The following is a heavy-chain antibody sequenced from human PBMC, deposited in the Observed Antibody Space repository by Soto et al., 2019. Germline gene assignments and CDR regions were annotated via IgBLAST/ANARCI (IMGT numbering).Heavy chain of an antibody. Sequence: AGSLRLSCNASGFMINNSSMRWVRQAPGQGLQWVASVSDNGGSRGGTYYADSVKGRLTISRDNSKNTLYLQLDSLAGADTAVYYCARAKAVVIAALDIWGQGTMVTVSS. J-gene: IGHJ3*02. V-gene: IGHV3-23*01. D-gene: IGHD2-21*01. CDR2: VSDNGGSRGGT. CDR3: ARAKAVVIAALDI. CDR1: GFMINNSS.